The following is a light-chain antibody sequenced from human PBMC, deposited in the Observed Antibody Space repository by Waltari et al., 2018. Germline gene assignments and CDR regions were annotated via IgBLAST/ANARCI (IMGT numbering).Light chain of an antibody. CDR2: GAS. CDR3: QQFGSSVLYT. Sequence: EVVLTQSPGTLSLSPGERATLSCRASQTVSRSRIAWYLQKPGQAPRLLRYGASGRATDTPDRFSGSGSGTDFSLTISRVEPEDFAVYYCQQFGSSVLYTFGQGTKLEIK. V-gene: IGKV3-20*01. CDR1: QTVSRSR. J-gene: IGKJ2*01.